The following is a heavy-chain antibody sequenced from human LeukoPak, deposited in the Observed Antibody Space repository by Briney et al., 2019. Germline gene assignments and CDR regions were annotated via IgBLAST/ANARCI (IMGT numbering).Heavy chain of an antibody. CDR1: GFTFSSSS. CDR3: AKDERITIFGVITYYGMDV. CDR2: ITDAVGST. V-gene: IGHV3-23*01. D-gene: IGHD3-3*01. Sequence: GGSLRLSCAASGFTFSSSSISWVRQAPGKGLEWVSAITDAVGSTHYADSVKGRFTISRDNSKNTLYLQMNSLRAEDTAVYYCAKDERITIFGVITYYGMDVWGQGTTVTVSS. J-gene: IGHJ6*02.